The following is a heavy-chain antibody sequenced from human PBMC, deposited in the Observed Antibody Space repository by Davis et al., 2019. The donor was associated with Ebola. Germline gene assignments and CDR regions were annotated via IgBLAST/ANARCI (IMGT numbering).Heavy chain of an antibody. CDR1: GYSFTSYW. D-gene: IGHD5-18*01. CDR3: AKQVRYGRNYFDY. CDR2: IYPGDSDT. Sequence: WASPHLPCNRSGYSFTSYWIAWVRQIPGKGLEWMGIIYPGDSDTRYSPSFQGQVTISADKSISTAYLQWSSLKASDTAMYYCAKQVRYGRNYFDYWGQGTLVTVSS. V-gene: IGHV5-51*01. J-gene: IGHJ4*02.